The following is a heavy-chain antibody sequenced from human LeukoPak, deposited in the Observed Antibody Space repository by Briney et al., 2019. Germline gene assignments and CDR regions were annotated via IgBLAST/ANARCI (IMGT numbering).Heavy chain of an antibody. V-gene: IGHV3-30*02. CDR1: GFTFSSYG. CDR3: AKGLRKLIVGSPEYYFDY. CDR2: IRNDGRNK. Sequence: GGSLRLSCGAPGFTFSSYGMHWVRQAPGKGLEWVAFIRNDGRNKYYADSVKGRFTISRDNSKNTLYLQMNSLRAEDTAVYYCAKGLRKLIVGSPEYYFDYWGQGTLVTVSS. J-gene: IGHJ4*02. D-gene: IGHD1-26*01.